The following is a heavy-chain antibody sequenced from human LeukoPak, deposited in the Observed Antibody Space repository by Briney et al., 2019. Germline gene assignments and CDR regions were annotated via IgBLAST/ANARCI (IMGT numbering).Heavy chain of an antibody. J-gene: IGHJ5*02. D-gene: IGHD2-2*01. CDR3: ARVGDCSSTSCPIGDWFDP. CDR2: IIPIFGTA. CDR1: GYTFTSYG. V-gene: IGHV1-69*05. Sequence: ASVKVSCKASGYTFTSYGISWVRQAPGQGLEWMGGIIPIFGTANYAQKFQGRVTITTDESTSTAYMELSSLRSEDTTVYYCARVGDCSSTSCPIGDWFDPWGQGTLVTVSS.